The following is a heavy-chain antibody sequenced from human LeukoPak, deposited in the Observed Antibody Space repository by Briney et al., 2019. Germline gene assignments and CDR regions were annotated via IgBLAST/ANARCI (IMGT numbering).Heavy chain of an antibody. CDR3: ARVSQNYYDSSGYRNYYYYYMDV. J-gene: IGHJ6*03. Sequence: GASVKVSCKASGYTFTSYDINWVRQATGQGREWMGWMNPNSGNTGYAQKFQGRVTMTRNTSISTAYMELSSLRSEDTAVYYCARVSQNYYDSSGYRNYYYYYMDVWGKGTTVTVSS. D-gene: IGHD3-22*01. CDR2: MNPNSGNT. V-gene: IGHV1-8*01. CDR1: GYTFTSYD.